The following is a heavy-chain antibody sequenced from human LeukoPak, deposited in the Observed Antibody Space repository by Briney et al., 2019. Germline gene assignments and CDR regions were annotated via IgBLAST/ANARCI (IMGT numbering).Heavy chain of an antibody. CDR1: GFTFSSYD. V-gene: IGHV3-13*04. CDR3: ARVGRYYGMDV. Sequence: GGSLRLSRAASGFTFSSYDMHWVRQATGKGLEWVSAIGTAGDTYYPGSVKGRFTISRENAKNSLYLQMNSLRAGDTAVYYCARVGRYYGMDVWGQGTTVTVSS. J-gene: IGHJ6*02. CDR2: IGTAGDT.